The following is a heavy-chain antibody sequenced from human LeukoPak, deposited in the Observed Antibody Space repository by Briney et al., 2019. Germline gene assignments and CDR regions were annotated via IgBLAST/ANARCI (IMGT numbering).Heavy chain of an antibody. V-gene: IGHV3-11*01. CDR3: ARVGSGYESVY. J-gene: IGHJ4*02. CDR2: ISSSGSTI. CDR1: GFTFSDNY. D-gene: IGHD5-12*01. Sequence: GGSLRLSCAASGFTFSDNYVSWIRQAPGKGLEWVSYISSSGSTIYYADSMKGRFTISRDNAKNSLYLQMNSLRAEDTAVYYCARVGSGYESVYWGQGTLVTVSS.